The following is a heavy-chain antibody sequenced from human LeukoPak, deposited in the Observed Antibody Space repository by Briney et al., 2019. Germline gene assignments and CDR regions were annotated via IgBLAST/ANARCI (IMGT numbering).Heavy chain of an antibody. Sequence: PSETLSLTCTVSGDSISSGSYYWSWIRQPAGKGLEWIGRIYGSGRTNYNLSLKSRVTISVDTSKNQFSLKLSSVTAADTAVYYCARARRWNAAVEGWWFDPWGQGTLVTVSS. V-gene: IGHV4-61*10. CDR2: IYGSGRT. D-gene: IGHD1-1*01. CDR1: GDSISSGSYY. CDR3: ARARRWNAAVEGWWFDP. J-gene: IGHJ5*02.